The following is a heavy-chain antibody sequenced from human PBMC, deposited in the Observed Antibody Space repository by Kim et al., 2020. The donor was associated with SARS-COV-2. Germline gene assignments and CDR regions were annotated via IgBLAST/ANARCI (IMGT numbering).Heavy chain of an antibody. V-gene: IGHV1-69*13. J-gene: IGHJ6*02. CDR1: GGTISSHA. CDR3: ARDTMVRGYGMDV. D-gene: IGHD3-10*01. Sequence: SVKVSCKASGGTISSHAISWVRQAPGQGLEWMGGIIPIFGTANYAQKFQGRVTITADESTSTAYMELSSLRSEDTAVYYCARDTMVRGYGMDVWGQGTTVTVSS. CDR2: IIPIFGTA.